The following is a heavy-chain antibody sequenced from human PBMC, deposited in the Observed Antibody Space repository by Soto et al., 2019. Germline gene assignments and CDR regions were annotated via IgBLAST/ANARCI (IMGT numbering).Heavy chain of an antibody. V-gene: IGHV4-30-4*01. CDR1: GGSIISGDYC. CDR3: ARHIAAAGRNSWFDP. CDR2: IYYSGST. Sequence: SETLSLTCTVSGGSIISGDYCWSWIRQTPGKGLEWIGYIYYSGSTNYTPSLKSRVAISVDTSKNQFSLKLSSVTASDTAVYYCARHIAAAGRNSWFDPWGQGTLVTVSS. J-gene: IGHJ5*02. D-gene: IGHD6-13*01.